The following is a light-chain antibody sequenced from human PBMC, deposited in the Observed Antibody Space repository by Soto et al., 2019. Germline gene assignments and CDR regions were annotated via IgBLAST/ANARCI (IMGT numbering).Light chain of an antibody. J-gene: IGLJ2*01. Sequence: QSALTQPASVSGSPGQSITISCSGTSNDVGSFNLVSWYQQHPGKVPKLMIYEATKRPSGVSNRFSGSKSGYTASMTISGLQAEDEADYYCCSYARSSTVVFGGGTKLTVL. CDR3: CSYARSSTVV. CDR1: SNDVGSFNL. V-gene: IGLV2-23*01. CDR2: EAT.